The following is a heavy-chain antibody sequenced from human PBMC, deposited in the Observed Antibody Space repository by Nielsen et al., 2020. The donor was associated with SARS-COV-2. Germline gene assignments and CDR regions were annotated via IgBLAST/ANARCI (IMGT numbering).Heavy chain of an antibody. CDR3: ATTDIDLGYYYGMDV. J-gene: IGHJ6*02. Sequence: GESLKISCAASGFTFTSYGISWVRQAPGQGLEWMGWISAYNGNTNYAQKLQGRVTMTTDTSTGTAYMELRSLRSDDTAVYYCATTDIDLGYYYGMDVWGQGTTVTVSS. CDR1: GFTFTSYG. D-gene: IGHD5-12*01. CDR2: ISAYNGNT. V-gene: IGHV1-18*01.